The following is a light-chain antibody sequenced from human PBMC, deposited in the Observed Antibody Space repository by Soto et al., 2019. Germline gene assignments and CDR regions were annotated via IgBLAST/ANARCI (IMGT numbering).Light chain of an antibody. CDR1: QSVSSN. J-gene: IGKJ5*01. CDR3: QQYYDWPT. Sequence: EIVMTQSPATLSVSPGERATLSCRASQSVSSNLAWYQQKPGQAPRLLIYGTSIRAPGIPARFSGSGSGTEVTLTISSLQSADFAVYYCQQYYDWPTFGQGTRLEIK. V-gene: IGKV3-15*01. CDR2: GTS.